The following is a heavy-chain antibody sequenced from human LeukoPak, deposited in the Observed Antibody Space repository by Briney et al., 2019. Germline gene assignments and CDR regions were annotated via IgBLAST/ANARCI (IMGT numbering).Heavy chain of an antibody. D-gene: IGHD2/OR15-2a*01. CDR2: IYYSGTT. Sequence: PSETLSLTCTVSGGSISISSDYWGWIRQPPGKGLEWIGDIYYSGTTNYNPSPKSRVTMSVDTSKNQFSLKLNSATAADTAVYYCARRLSTRSYYLDDWGQGTLVTVSS. CDR3: ARRLSTRSYYLDD. CDR1: GGSISISSDY. V-gene: IGHV4-39*01. J-gene: IGHJ4*02.